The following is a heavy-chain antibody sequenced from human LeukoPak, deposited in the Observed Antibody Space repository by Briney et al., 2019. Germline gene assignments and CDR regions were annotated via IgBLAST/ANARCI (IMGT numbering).Heavy chain of an antibody. V-gene: IGHV3-7*01. CDR3: AKDCSRGSGWYDEYFQH. J-gene: IGHJ1*01. CDR2: IKQDGSEK. CDR1: GFTFSSYW. D-gene: IGHD6-19*01. Sequence: GGSLRLSCAASGFTFSSYWMSWVRQAPGKGLEWVANIKQDGSEKYYVDSVKGRFTISRDNSKNTLYLQMNSLRAEDTAVYYCAKDCSRGSGWYDEYFQHWGQGTLVTVSS.